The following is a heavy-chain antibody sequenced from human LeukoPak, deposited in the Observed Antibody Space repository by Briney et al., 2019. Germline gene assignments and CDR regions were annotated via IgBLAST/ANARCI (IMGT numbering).Heavy chain of an antibody. CDR1: GYSISRGYY. V-gene: IGHV4-38-2*02. Sequence: SETLSLTCTAFGYSISRGYYWGWIRQPPGKGLEWIGSIHHVGGSNYNPSLKSRVTISMDTSRDQVALKLTSVTAADTAVYYCARAWHDSSGYYYYFDYWGQGTLVTVSS. D-gene: IGHD3-22*01. CDR2: IHHVGGS. CDR3: ARAWHDSSGYYYYFDY. J-gene: IGHJ4*02.